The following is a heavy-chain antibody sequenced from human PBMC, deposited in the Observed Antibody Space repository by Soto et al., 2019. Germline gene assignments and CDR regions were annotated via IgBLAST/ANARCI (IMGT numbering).Heavy chain of an antibody. CDR1: GFTFNSYG. D-gene: IGHD1-26*01. J-gene: IGHJ6*02. Sequence: PAGSLSLSCAASGFTFNSYGMHWVRQGPGNGLEWVAFISYDSTKTYYADSVKGRFTISRDNSNSALYVQMNSLKGEDTAVYYCARTRSAWSDFRYYSLDVCGQGTTVTVSS. V-gene: IGHV3-30*03. CDR3: ARTRSAWSDFRYYSLDV. CDR2: ISYDSTKT.